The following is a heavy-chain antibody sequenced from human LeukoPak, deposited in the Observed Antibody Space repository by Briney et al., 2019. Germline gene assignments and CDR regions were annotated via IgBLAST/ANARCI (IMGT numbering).Heavy chain of an antibody. Sequence: KPGGSLRLSCAASGFTFSDYYMGLIRLAPGKGLEWVSYISNSGTGTYYPDSVKGRFTISRDNAKNSLYLQVNSLRAEDTAVYYCARALNDAFDIWGQGTMVTVSS. CDR2: ISNSGTGT. CDR1: GFTFSDYY. CDR3: ARALNDAFDI. V-gene: IGHV3-11*04. J-gene: IGHJ3*02.